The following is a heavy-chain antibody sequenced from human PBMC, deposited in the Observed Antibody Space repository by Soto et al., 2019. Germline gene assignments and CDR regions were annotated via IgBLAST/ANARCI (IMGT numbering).Heavy chain of an antibody. CDR3: AKRKYSSSWYDYYYGMDV. CDR1: GFTFSSYA. V-gene: IGHV3-23*01. CDR2: ISGSGGST. J-gene: IGHJ6*02. D-gene: IGHD6-13*01. Sequence: EVQRLESGGGLVQPGGSLRLSCAASGFTFSSYAMSWVRQAPGKGLEWVSAISGSGGSTYYADSVKGRFTISRDNSKNTLYLQMNSLRAEDTAVYYCAKRKYSSSWYDYYYGMDVWGQGTTVTVSS.